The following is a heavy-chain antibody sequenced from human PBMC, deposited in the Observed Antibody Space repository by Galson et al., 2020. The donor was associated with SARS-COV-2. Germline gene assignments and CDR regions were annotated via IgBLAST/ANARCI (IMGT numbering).Heavy chain of an antibody. CDR1: GYTFTSYY. CDR2: INPSGGST. CDR3: ARSSYGYDTRHAPWIQLSNTAMVNAFDI. J-gene: IGHJ3*02. Sequence: ASVKVPCKASGYTFTSYYMHWVRQAPGQGLEWMGIINPSGGSTSYAQKFQGRVTMTRDTSTSTVYMELSSLRSEDTAVYYCARSSYGYDTRHAPWIQLSNTAMVNAFDIWGQGTMVTVSS. D-gene: IGHD5-18*01. V-gene: IGHV1-46*01.